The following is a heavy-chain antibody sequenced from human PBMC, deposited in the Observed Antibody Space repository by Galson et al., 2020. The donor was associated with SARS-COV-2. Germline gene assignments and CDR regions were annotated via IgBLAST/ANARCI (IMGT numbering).Heavy chain of an antibody. CDR3: ARDRWYLGYYGMDV. Sequence: GGSLRLSCAASGFTFSSSWMSWVRQAPGKGLEWVANIKQDGSEKYYVDSVKGRFTISRDNAKNSLYLQMNSLRAEDTAVYYCARDRWYLGYYGMDVWGQGTTVTVSS. J-gene: IGHJ6*02. D-gene: IGHD6-13*01. CDR2: IKQDGSEK. CDR1: GFTFSSSW. V-gene: IGHV3-7*04.